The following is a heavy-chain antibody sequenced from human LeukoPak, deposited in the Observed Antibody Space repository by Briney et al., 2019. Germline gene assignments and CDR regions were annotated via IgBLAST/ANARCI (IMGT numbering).Heavy chain of an antibody. J-gene: IGHJ4*02. CDR1: GFTFSSYG. CDR3: VRDVHWSFDY. V-gene: IGHV3-48*02. CDR2: ISGSGNNI. Sequence: GRSLRLSCAASGFTFSSYGMHWVRQAPGNGLEWISYISGSGNNIYYADSVKGRFTISRDNAKNSLYLQMNSLRDEDTAVYYCVRDVHWSFDYWGQGTLVTVSS. D-gene: IGHD3-3*01.